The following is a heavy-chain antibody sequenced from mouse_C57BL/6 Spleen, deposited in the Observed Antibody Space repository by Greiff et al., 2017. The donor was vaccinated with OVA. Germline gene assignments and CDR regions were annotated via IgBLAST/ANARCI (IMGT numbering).Heavy chain of an antibody. D-gene: IGHD1-1*02. CDR3: TRGGMYYDAMDY. Sequence: QVQLQQSGPELVKPGASVKISCKASGYTFTDYYINWVKQRPGQGLEWIGWLYPGSGNTKYNEKFKGKATLTVDTSSSTAYMQLSSLTSEASAVFFCTRGGMYYDAMDYWGQGTTVTVSS. CDR2: LYPGSGNT. J-gene: IGHJ4*01. V-gene: IGHV1-84*01. CDR1: GYTFTDYY.